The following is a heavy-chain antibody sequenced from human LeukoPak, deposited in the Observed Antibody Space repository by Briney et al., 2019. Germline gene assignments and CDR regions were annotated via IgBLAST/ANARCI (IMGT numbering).Heavy chain of an antibody. CDR3: SVMQRYYDGSGWWDQ. CDR1: GFTFSSYA. J-gene: IGHJ4*02. V-gene: IGHV3-23*01. CDR2: ISTNGGST. Sequence: PGGSLRLSCEASGFTFSSYAMSWVRQAPGKGLEWVSGISTNGGSTSYADPVKGRLTISRDNPRNTMYMEMNSLRAEDTAVYYCSVMQRYYDGSGWWDQWGQGTLVTVSS. D-gene: IGHD3-22*01.